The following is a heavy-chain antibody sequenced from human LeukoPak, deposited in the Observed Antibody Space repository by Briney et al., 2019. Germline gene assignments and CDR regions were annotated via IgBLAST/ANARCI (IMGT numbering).Heavy chain of an antibody. Sequence: GGSLRLSCAASGFTFSSYAMSWVRQTSEEGLQWVSSISSNGANRFYTDSVRGRFTISRDNSKNKLYLQMNSLRAEDTAVYYCAKDENLYFDDTSARIWGQGTMATVSS. CDR3: AKDENLYFDDTSARI. J-gene: IGHJ3*02. CDR1: GFTFSSYA. CDR2: ISSNGANR. D-gene: IGHD3-22*01. V-gene: IGHV3-23*01.